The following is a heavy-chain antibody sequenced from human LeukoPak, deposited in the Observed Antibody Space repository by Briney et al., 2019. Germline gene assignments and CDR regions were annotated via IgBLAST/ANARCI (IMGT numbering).Heavy chain of an antibody. V-gene: IGHV3-21*06. J-gene: IGHJ4*02. Sequence: PGGSLRLSCADSGFTFSSYAMNWVRQAPGKGLEWVSSISGRSADIYYADSVKGRFTISRDNAKNSVFLQMNNLRVEDTAIYYCARRGYHDSSGYDYWGQGTPFTVSS. CDR2: ISGRSADI. D-gene: IGHD3-22*01. CDR3: ARRGYHDSSGYDY. CDR1: GFTFSSYA.